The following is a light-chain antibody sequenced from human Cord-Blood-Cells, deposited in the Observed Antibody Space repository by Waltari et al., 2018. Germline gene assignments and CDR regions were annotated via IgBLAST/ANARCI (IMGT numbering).Light chain of an antibody. J-gene: IGKJ3*01. CDR3: QQSYSTPFP. CDR1: QSISSY. Sequence: DIQMTQSPSSLSASVGDRVTITCRASQSISSYLNWYQQKPGKAPKLLIYAASSVQSGVPSRFSGSGSGTDFTLTISSLQPEDFETYECQQSYSTPFPFGPGTKVDIK. V-gene: IGKV1-39*01. CDR2: AAS.